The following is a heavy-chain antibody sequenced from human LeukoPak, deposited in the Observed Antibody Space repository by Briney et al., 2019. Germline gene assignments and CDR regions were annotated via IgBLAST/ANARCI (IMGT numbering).Heavy chain of an antibody. D-gene: IGHD6-13*01. Sequence: PSETLSLTCAVSGYSISSGYYWGWIRQPPGKGLEWIGSIYHSGSTYYNPSLKSRVTISVDTSKNQFSLKLSSVTAADTAVYYCARAESYSSSWFDHWGQGTLVTVSS. CDR2: IYHSGST. J-gene: IGHJ5*02. CDR1: GYSISSGYY. V-gene: IGHV4-38-2*01. CDR3: ARAESYSSSWFDH.